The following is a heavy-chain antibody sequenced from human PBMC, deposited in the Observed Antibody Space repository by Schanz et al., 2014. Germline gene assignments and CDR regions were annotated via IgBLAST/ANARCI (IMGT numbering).Heavy chain of an antibody. CDR1: GLTFTSAW. D-gene: IGHD2-21*01. Sequence: EVQLVESGGGMVKPGGSLRLSCATSGLTFTSAWMSWVRQAPGKGLEWVGRIKGRSGGRTADYAAPMKGRFTISRDDSKNTLFLQMNSLEAEDTAVYYCTTGDGHVAFDFWGQGTMVTVSS. CDR2: IKGRSGGRTA. CDR3: TTGDGHVAFDF. J-gene: IGHJ3*01. V-gene: IGHV3-15*01.